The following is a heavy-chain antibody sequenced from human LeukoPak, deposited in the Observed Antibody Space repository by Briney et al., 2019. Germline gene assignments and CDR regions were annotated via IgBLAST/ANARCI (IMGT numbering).Heavy chain of an antibody. V-gene: IGHV3-23*01. Sequence: GGSLRLSCAASGLTFSNYAMNWVRQAPGKGLEWVSSISESGDTTHYADSVKGRFTISRDNAQNTLYLQINTLRAEDTALYYCAKQWVDCWGQGTLVTVSS. D-gene: IGHD1-26*01. CDR3: AKQWVDC. J-gene: IGHJ4*02. CDR2: ISESGDTT. CDR1: GLTFSNYA.